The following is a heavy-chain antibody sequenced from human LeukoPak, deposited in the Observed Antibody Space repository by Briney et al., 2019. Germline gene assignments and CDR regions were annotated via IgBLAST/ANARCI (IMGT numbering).Heavy chain of an antibody. V-gene: IGHV3-9*01. CDR1: GFTFDDYA. Sequence: GGSLRLSCAASGFTFDDYAMHWVRQAPGKGLEWVSGVSWNSGSIGYADSVKGRFTISRDNAKNSLYLQMNSLRAEDTALYYCAKVLYDSSGYYAFDIWGQGTMVTVSS. D-gene: IGHD3-22*01. CDR3: AKVLYDSSGYYAFDI. J-gene: IGHJ3*02. CDR2: VSWNSGSI.